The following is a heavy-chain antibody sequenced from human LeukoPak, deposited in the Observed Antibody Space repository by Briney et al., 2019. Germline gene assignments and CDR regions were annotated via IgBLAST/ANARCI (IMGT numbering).Heavy chain of an antibody. D-gene: IGHD4-23*01. Sequence: GGSLRLSCAGSGFIFNNYAMHWVRQPPGKGLEWVSGISWNSGSIDYADSVKGRFTISRDNAKNSLYLQMNSLRVEDTAFYYCAKDRTGGNVDYWGQGTLVTVSS. J-gene: IGHJ4*02. CDR2: ISWNSGSI. CDR1: GFIFNNYA. V-gene: IGHV3-9*01. CDR3: AKDRTGGNVDY.